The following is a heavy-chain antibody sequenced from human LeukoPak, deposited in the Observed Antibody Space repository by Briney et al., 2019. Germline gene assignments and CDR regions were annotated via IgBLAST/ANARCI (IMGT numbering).Heavy chain of an antibody. CDR1: GYTFTNHA. V-gene: IGHV1-18*01. Sequence: ASVKVSCKASGYTFTNHAISWVRQAPGQGLEWMGWISAYNGNTNYAQKLQGRVTMTTDTSTSTAYMELRSLRSDDTAVYYCTRATNYFDYWGQGTLVTVSS. J-gene: IGHJ4*02. CDR3: TRATNYFDY. D-gene: IGHD2-8*01. CDR2: ISAYNGNT.